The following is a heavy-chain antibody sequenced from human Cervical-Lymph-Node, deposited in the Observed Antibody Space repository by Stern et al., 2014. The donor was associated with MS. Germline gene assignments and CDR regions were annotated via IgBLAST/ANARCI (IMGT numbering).Heavy chain of an antibody. CDR2: SYHSGST. J-gene: IGHJ4*02. V-gene: IGHV4-31*03. Sequence: QVQLQESGPGLVKPSQTLSLTCTVSGGSISTVGYYWTWIRQHPVNGLEWIGYSYHSGSTYYNPSLKRRASISVDTSKNQFSLNVTSVTAADTALYYCARSDRLWGSFDYWGQGTLVTVSS. D-gene: IGHD3-16*01. CDR3: ARSDRLWGSFDY. CDR1: GGSISTVGYY.